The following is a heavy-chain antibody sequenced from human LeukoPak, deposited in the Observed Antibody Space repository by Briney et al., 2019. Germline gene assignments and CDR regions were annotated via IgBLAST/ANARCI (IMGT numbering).Heavy chain of an antibody. CDR3: AKVLHYDFWSGYYY. J-gene: IGHJ4*02. CDR2: ISGSGGST. D-gene: IGHD3-3*01. CDR1: GFTFSSYA. Sequence: GGSLRLSCAASGFTFSSYAMSWVRQAPGKGLEWVSAISGSGGSTYYADSVKSRFTISRDNSKNTLYLQMNSLRAEDTAVYYCAKVLHYDFWSGYYYWGQGTLVTVS. V-gene: IGHV3-23*01.